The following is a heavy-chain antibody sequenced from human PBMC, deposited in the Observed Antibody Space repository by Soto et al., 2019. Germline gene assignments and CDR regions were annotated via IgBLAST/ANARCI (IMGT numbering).Heavy chain of an antibody. V-gene: IGHV3-48*03. D-gene: IGHD2-21*01. CDR2: ITGSGGVM. CDR1: GFDFSGSE. Sequence: GWSLRLSCTASGFDFSGSEMNWFRQAPGKGLEWVAYITGSGGVMSHADSVKGRFSISRDNAKNSLFLEMSDLTADDTGVYYCAKVAPFILGSPFWGQGTLVTVSS. J-gene: IGHJ4*02. CDR3: AKVAPFILGSPF.